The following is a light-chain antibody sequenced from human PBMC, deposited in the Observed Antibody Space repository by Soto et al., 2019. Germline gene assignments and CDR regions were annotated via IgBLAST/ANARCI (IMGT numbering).Light chain of an antibody. Sequence: EIVLTQSPVTLSLSPGERTTLSCRASLSVSSSYLAWYQQKPGQAPRLLIFDASTRATRLPARFSGSGSGTEFTLTISSLQSEDFAVYYCQQYNIWPAKFIFGQGTRLEI. CDR3: QQYNIWPAKFI. J-gene: IGKJ5*01. CDR2: DAS. V-gene: IGKV3-15*01. CDR1: LSVSSSY.